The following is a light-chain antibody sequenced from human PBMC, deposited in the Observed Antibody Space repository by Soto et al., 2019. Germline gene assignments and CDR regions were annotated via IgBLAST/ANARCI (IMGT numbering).Light chain of an antibody. V-gene: IGLV1-47*01. J-gene: IGLJ3*02. Sequence: QSVLTQPPSASGTPGQRVTISCSGSTSNIAINDVYWYQQLPGAAPKVLVYRNDRRPSGVPDRFSASKSDTSASLAISGLRSDDEADYYCSTWDNSLSGPVFGGGTKLTVL. CDR3: STWDNSLSGPV. CDR1: TSNIAIND. CDR2: RND.